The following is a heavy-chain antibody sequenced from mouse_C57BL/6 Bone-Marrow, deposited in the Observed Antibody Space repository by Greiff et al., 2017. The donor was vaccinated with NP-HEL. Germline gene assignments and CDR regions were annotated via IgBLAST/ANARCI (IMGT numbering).Heavy chain of an antibody. V-gene: IGHV1-69*01. Sequence: QVQLQQPGAELVMPGASVKLSCKASGYTFTSYWMHWVKQRPGQGLEWIGEIDPSDSYTNYNQKFKGKSTLTVDKSSSTAYMQLSSLTSEDSAVYYCARNGRLRRYYVWGTGTTVTVSS. CDR3: ARNGRLRRYYV. CDR2: IDPSDSYT. J-gene: IGHJ1*03. CDR1: GYTFTSYW. D-gene: IGHD1-1*01.